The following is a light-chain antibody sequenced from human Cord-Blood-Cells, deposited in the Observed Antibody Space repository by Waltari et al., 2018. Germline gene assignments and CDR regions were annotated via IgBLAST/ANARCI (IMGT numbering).Light chain of an antibody. CDR3: QQSYSTPPT. J-gene: IGKJ2*01. CDR2: AAS. Sequence: DIQMTQSPSSLSASVGDRVTITCRASQSISSYLNWYQQKPGKAPELLIYAASSLQSGVPSRFSGSGSGTEFTLTISSLQPEDFATDYCQQSYSTPPTFGQGTKLEIK. V-gene: IGKV1-39*01. CDR1: QSISSY.